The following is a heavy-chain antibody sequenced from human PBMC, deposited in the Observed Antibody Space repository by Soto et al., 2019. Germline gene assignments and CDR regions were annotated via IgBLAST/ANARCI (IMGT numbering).Heavy chain of an antibody. Sequence: GESLTISCEGSGYSFTSYWIGWVRQMPGKGLEWMGIIYPGDSDTRYSPSFQGQVTISADKSISTAYLQWSSLKASDTAMYYCARLPLLSEVDTAMVGDYCGQGTLVTVSS. D-gene: IGHD5-18*01. CDR3: ARLPLLSEVDTAMVGDY. V-gene: IGHV5-51*01. CDR2: IYPGDSDT. CDR1: GYSFTSYW. J-gene: IGHJ4*02.